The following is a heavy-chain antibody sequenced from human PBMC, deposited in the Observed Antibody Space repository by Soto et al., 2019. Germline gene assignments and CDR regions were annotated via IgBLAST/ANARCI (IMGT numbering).Heavy chain of an antibody. CDR1: GYTFTGYY. V-gene: IGHV1-2*02. J-gene: IGHJ5*02. D-gene: IGHD6-6*01. CDR3: ARDFPRYSSSSRVRWCDP. Sequence: ASVKVSCKASGYTFTGYYMHWVRQAPGQGLEWMGWINPNSGGTNYAQKFQGRVTMTRDTSISTAYMELSRLRSDDTAVYYCARDFPRYSSSSRVRWCDPWGQGTLVTVAS. CDR2: INPNSGGT.